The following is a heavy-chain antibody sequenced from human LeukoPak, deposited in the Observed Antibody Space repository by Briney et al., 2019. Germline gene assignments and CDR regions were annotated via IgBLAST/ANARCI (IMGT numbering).Heavy chain of an antibody. CDR2: VEYSGNT. Sequence: PSETLSLTCTVSGGSLTNYFWSWIRQSPEKGPEWIGFVEYSGNTNCNPSLKSRLIISRDTSKNQFSLTLTSVTAADTAVYYCARGVSGYFDLWGRGTLVTVSS. J-gene: IGHJ2*01. CDR3: ARGVSGYFDL. D-gene: IGHD3-10*01. V-gene: IGHV4-59*08. CDR1: GGSLTNYF.